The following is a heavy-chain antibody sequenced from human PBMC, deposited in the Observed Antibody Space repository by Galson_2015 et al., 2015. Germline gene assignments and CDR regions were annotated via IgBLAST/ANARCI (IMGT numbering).Heavy chain of an antibody. J-gene: IGHJ6*02. CDR3: AKGPYYYDSSGYFLLYGMDV. CDR1: GFTFSSYG. V-gene: IGHV3-30*18. CDR2: ISYDGSNK. Sequence: SLRLSCAASGFTFSSYGMHWVRQAPGKGLEWVAVISYDGSNKYYADSVKGRFTISRDNSKNPLYLQMNSLRAEDTAVYYCAKGPYYYDSSGYFLLYGMDVSGQGTTVTVSS. D-gene: IGHD3-22*01.